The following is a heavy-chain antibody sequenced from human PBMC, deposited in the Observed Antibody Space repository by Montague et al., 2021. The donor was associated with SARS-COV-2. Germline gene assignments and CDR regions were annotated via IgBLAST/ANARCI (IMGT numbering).Heavy chain of an antibody. V-gene: IGHV4-39*07. Sequence: SDTLSLTCTVSGGSISSSSYYWGWIRQPPGKGLEWIGSIYYSGSTYYNPSLKSRVTISVATSKNQFSLKLSSVTAAATAVYYCARDEAEYIVVVPAVPLAYGMDVWGQGTTVTVSS. CDR2: IYYSGST. CDR3: ARDEAEYIVVVPAVPLAYGMDV. D-gene: IGHD2-2*01. CDR1: GGSISSSSYY. J-gene: IGHJ6*02.